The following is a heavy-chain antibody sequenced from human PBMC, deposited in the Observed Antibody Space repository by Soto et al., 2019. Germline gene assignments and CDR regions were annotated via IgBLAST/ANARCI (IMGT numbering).Heavy chain of an antibody. D-gene: IGHD2-8*01. CDR1: GYTFTDYY. V-gene: IGHV1-2*02. Sequence: SVKVSCKASGYTFTDYYMHWVRQAPGQGLEWMGWINPNSGATSYAQRFQGRVTMTRDTSISTAYMELSRLTSDDTAVYYCAREGGDIVQMVYALPWYWGQGTLVTVSS. CDR2: INPNSGAT. CDR3: AREGGDIVQMVYALPWY. J-gene: IGHJ4*02.